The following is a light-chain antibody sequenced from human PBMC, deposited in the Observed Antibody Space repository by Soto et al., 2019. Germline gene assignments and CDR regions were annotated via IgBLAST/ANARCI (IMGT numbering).Light chain of an antibody. CDR3: QHRSNWPPYT. J-gene: IGKJ2*01. CDR1: QSVYSY. V-gene: IGKV3-11*01. Sequence: EIVLTQSPATLSLSPGERATLSCRASQSVYSYLAWYQQKPGQAPRLLIYDASNRAAGIPARFSGSGSGTDFTLTISIIEPEDFAVYYCQHRSNWPPYTFGQGTKLDIK. CDR2: DAS.